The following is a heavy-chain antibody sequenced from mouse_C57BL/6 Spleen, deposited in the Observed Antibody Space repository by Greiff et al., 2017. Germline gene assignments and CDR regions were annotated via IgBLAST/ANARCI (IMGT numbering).Heavy chain of an antibody. CDR3: ARQKGVTTTTDY. CDR1: GFTFSSYG. D-gene: IGHD2-2*01. Sequence: EVQLVESGGDLVKPGGSLKLSCAASGFTFSSYGMSWVRQTPDKRLEWVATISSGGSYTYYPDSVKGRFTISRDNAKNTLYLQMSSLKSEDTAMYYCARQKGVTTTTDYWGQGTSVTVSS. V-gene: IGHV5-6*01. CDR2: ISSGGSYT. J-gene: IGHJ4*01.